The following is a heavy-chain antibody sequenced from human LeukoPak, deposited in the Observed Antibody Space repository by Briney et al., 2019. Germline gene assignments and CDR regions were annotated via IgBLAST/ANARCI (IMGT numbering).Heavy chain of an antibody. V-gene: IGHV3-23*01. D-gene: IGHD2-2*01. J-gene: IGHJ4*02. CDR1: GFTFSSYA. CDR2: ISSSGVSA. CDR3: AKEVVPGTSRSFDY. Sequence: GGSLRLSCAASGFTFSSYAMSWVRQAPGKGLEWVSGISSSGVSAYYADSVKGRFTISRDTSKNTLYLQMNSLRAEDTAIYYCAKEVVPGTSRSFDYWGQGTLVTVSS.